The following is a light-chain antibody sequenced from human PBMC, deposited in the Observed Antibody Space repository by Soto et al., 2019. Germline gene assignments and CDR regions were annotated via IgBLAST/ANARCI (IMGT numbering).Light chain of an antibody. CDR3: QQSYRSCT. CDR1: QSIYIS. CDR2: AAS. Sequence: EIQVIHAPSFLTASIGDRVTITCRASQSIYISLNWYQQKPGKAPKLLIYAASSLQRGVPSTVSGGGSATDFTLTISSLLPEDFATYYCQQSYRSCTFGQGTRVEIK. J-gene: IGKJ5*01. V-gene: IGKV1-39*01.